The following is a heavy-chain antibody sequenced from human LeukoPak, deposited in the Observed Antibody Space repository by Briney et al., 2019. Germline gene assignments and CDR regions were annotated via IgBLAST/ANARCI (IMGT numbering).Heavy chain of an antibody. D-gene: IGHD2-15*01. CDR1: GGSISSYY. CDR2: IYTSGST. Sequence: PSETLSLTCTVSGGSISSYYWSWIRQPAGKGLEWIGRIYTSGSTNYNPSLKSRVTMSVDTSKNQFSLKLSSVTAADTAVYYCAREQGSGGSYYFDYWGQGTLVTVSS. V-gene: IGHV4-4*07. J-gene: IGHJ4*02. CDR3: AREQGSGGSYYFDY.